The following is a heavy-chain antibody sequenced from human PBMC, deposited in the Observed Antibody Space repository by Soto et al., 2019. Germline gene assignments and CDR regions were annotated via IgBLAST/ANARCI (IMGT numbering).Heavy chain of an antibody. V-gene: IGHV1-18*01. J-gene: IGHJ4*02. CDR3: AREYIVATIVLADY. CDR1: GYTFTSYG. CDR2: ISAYNGNT. Sequence: ASVKVSCKASGYTFTSYGISWVRQAPGQGLEWMGWISAYNGNTNYAQKLQGRVTMTTDTSTSTAYMELRSLRSDDTAVYYCAREYIVATIVLADYWGQGTLVTVSS. D-gene: IGHD5-12*01.